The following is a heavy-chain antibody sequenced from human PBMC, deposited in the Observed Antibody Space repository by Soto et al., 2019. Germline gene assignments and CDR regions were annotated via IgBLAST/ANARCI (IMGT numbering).Heavy chain of an antibody. J-gene: IGHJ6*02. CDR2: IIPILGTV. D-gene: IGHD3-22*01. CDR1: GGTFSNYA. V-gene: IGHV1-69*12. CDR3: ARGPPDDSSGCYPLYYFYGMDV. Sequence: QVQLVQSGAEVKKPGSSVKVSCKASGGTFSNYAISWVRQAPGQGLEWMGGIIPILGTVNYAQKFQGRVTITADESTSTAYMELRSLRSEDTAVYYCARGPPDDSSGCYPLYYFYGMDVWGQGTTVTVSS.